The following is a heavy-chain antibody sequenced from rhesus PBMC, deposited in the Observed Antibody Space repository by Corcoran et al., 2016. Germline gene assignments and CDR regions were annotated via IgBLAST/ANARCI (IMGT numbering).Heavy chain of an antibody. CDR3: AREVQLQDYFDY. D-gene: IGHD5-12*01. CDR1: GGSISSNY. V-gene: IGHV4-160*01. J-gene: IGHJ4*01. Sequence: QVQLQESGPGLVKPSETLSLTCAVSGGSISSNYWSWIRPAPGKGLEWIGRIYGSGGSTDYNPSLKSRVTISTDTSKNQFSLKLSSVTAADTAVYYCAREVQLQDYFDYWGQGVLVTVSS. CDR2: IYGSGGST.